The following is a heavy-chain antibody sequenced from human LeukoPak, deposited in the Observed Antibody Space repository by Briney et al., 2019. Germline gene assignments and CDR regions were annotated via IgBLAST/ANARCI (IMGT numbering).Heavy chain of an antibody. CDR2: IYSGGST. D-gene: IGHD2-2*01. CDR1: GFTVSSNY. V-gene: IGHV3-66*01. Sequence: GGSLRLSCAASGFTVSSNYMSWVRQAPGKGLEWVSVIYSGGSTYYADSVKGRFTISRDNSKNTLYLQMNSLRAEDTAVYYCARDLSARYQLLYGMDVWGQGTTVTVSS. CDR3: ARDLSARYQLLYGMDV. J-gene: IGHJ6*02.